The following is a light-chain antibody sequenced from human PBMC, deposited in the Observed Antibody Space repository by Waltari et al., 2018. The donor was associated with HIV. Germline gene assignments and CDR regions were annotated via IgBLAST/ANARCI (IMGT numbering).Light chain of an antibody. Sequence: DIVMTQTPPSLSVTPGQPASFSCNSSQSLKHTDGKTYLYWYLQRPGQSPQVLIYEASKRDAGVADRFGGSGSGTHFTLKIARVEAEDVGSYYCMQSLHLRDTFGQGTKLNIK. CDR1: QSLKHTDGKTY. J-gene: IGKJ2*01. CDR2: EAS. V-gene: IGKV2D-29*02. CDR3: MQSLHLRDT.